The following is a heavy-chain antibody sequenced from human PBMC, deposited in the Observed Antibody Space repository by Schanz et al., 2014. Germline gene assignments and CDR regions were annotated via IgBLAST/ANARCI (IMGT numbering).Heavy chain of an antibody. Sequence: EVQLVESGGGLVKPGGSLRLSCAASGFTFSKAWMSWVRQAPGKGLEYIGRIKSKNEGEIIEFVAPLKGRFTLSRDDSRNTLYLQLNSLRTEDTAVYYCVRDAYLQIRGTVFDSWGPGNLVTVSS. J-gene: IGHJ4*02. V-gene: IGHV3-15*01. CDR1: GFTFSKAW. D-gene: IGHD1-1*01. CDR3: VRDAYLQIRGTVFDS. CDR2: IKSKNEGEII.